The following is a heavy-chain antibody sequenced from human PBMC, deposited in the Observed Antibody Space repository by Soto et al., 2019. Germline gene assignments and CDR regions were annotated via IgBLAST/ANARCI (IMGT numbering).Heavy chain of an antibody. Sequence: SVKVSCKASGDTFSRYAISWVRQAPGQGLEWMGGIXPIFGXAHYAQKVQGXXTIPADEXXSTAYMELSSLRSEDTALYYCATWSEWHEPVAPWGQGTLATVSS. CDR3: ATWSEWHEPVAP. V-gene: IGHV1-69*01. D-gene: IGHD2-8*01. CDR2: IXPIFGXA. J-gene: IGHJ5*02. CDR1: GDTFSRYA.